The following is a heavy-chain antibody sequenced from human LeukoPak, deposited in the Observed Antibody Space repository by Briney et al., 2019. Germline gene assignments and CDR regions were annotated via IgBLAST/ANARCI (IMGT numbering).Heavy chain of an antibody. Sequence: SETLSLTCTVSGGSISSYYWSWIRQPAGKGLEWIGRIYTGGSTTHNPSLKSRVTMSLDTSKNQFSLKLNSVTAADTTVYYCARDFSGFDYWGQGTLVIVSS. CDR1: GGSISSYY. CDR2: IYTGGST. J-gene: IGHJ4*02. D-gene: IGHD3-10*01. V-gene: IGHV4-4*07. CDR3: ARDFSGFDY.